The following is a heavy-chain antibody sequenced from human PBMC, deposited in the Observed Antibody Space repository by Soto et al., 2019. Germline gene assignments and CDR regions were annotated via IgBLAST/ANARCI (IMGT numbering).Heavy chain of an antibody. CDR3: STFDYGDYAILDY. D-gene: IGHD4-17*01. CDR1: GFIFSGSA. J-gene: IGHJ4*02. V-gene: IGHV3-73*02. CDR2: IRSKANSYAT. Sequence: EVQLVESGGGLVQPGVPLKLSCAASGFIFSGSAMHWVRQASGKGLEWVGRIRSKANSYATAYAASVKGRFTISRDDSKNTAYLQMNSLKTEDTAVYYCSTFDYGDYAILDYWGQGTLVTVSS.